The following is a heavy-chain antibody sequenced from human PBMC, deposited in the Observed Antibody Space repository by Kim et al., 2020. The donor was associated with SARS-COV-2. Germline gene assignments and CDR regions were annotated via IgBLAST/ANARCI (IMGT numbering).Heavy chain of an antibody. CDR1: GFTFSSSA. J-gene: IGHJ4*01. V-gene: IGHV3-23*01. CDR2: IGGSGGST. Sequence: GGSLRLSCAASGFTFSSSAMSWVRQAPGKGLERVSGIGGSGGSTYYAGSVKGRFTVSRDNSRNTLYLQMNSLRAEDAAVYYCAKPLGYCSGGLCYFDSWG. CDR3: AKPLGYCSGGLCYFDS. D-gene: IGHD2-15*01.